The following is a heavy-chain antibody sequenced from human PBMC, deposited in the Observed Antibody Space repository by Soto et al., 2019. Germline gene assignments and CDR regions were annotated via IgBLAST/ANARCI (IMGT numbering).Heavy chain of an antibody. J-gene: IGHJ4*02. CDR1: GGSFSGYY. CDR3: ARKTRITMIVVVYYYFDY. Sequence: SETLSLTCAVYGGSFSGYYWSWVRQPPGKGLEWIGEIYHSGSTNYNPSLKSRVTISVDKSKNQFSLKLSSVTAADTAVYYCARKTRITMIVVVYYYFDYWGQGTLVTVSS. D-gene: IGHD3-22*01. CDR2: IYHSGST. V-gene: IGHV4-34*01.